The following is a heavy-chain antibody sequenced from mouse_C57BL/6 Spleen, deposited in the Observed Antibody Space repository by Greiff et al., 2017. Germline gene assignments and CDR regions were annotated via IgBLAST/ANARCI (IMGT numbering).Heavy chain of an antibody. J-gene: IGHJ4*01. CDR3: ARGYYSNLDYYAMDY. CDR2: IYPGDGDT. D-gene: IGHD2-5*01. V-gene: IGHV1-82*01. Sequence: QVQLKESGPELVKPGASVKISCKASGYAFSSSWMNWVKQRPGKGLEWIGRIYPGDGDTNYNGKFKGKATLTADKSSSTAYMQLSSLTSEDSAVYFCARGYYSNLDYYAMDYWGQGTSVTVAS. CDR1: GYAFSSSW.